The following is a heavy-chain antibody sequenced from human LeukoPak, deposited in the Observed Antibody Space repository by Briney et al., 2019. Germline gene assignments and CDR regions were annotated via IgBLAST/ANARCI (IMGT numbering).Heavy chain of an antibody. V-gene: IGHV4-28*03. CDR2: IFYSGST. Sequence: SDTLSLTCAVSGYSITNSNWWGWIRQPPGKGLEWIGDIFYSGSTHDNPSLKSRVTMSVDTSKNQFSLKVSSVTAADTAVYYCARGCGGDGCFPAGFDTWGQGNLVTVYS. J-gene: IGHJ4*02. CDR3: ARGCGGDGCFPAGFDT. CDR1: GYSITNSNW. D-gene: IGHD2-21*01.